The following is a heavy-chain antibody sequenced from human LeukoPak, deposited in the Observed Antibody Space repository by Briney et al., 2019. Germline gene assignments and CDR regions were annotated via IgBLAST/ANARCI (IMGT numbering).Heavy chain of an antibody. D-gene: IGHD1-26*01. CDR3: GGALPPLRTSSAGDL. Sequence: GGSLRLSCATSGFTFTNYAMNWVRQAPGKGLEWVSAVTGPGDTTYYADSVKGRFSISRDNAKNSLYLQMNSLGAEDTAIYYCGGALPPLRTSSAGDLWGQGILVTVSS. J-gene: IGHJ4*02. CDR1: GFTFTNYA. V-gene: IGHV3-23*01. CDR2: VTGPGDTT.